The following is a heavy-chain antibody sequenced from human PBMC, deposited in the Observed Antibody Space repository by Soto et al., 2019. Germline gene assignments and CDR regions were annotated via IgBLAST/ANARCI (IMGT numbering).Heavy chain of an antibody. CDR1: GFSLSTSGVG. D-gene: IGHD3-3*01. CDR3: AHSRYEFWSGYPDYYYYGMDV. V-gene: IGHV2-5*02. J-gene: IGHJ6*02. CDR2: IYWDDDK. Sequence: QITLKESGPTLVKPTQTLTLTCTFSGFSLSTSGVGVGWIRQPPGKALEWLALIYWDDDKRYSPSLKNRLTTTQDTYKXXVXLTXTTMDPVDTAPYYCAHSRYEFWSGYPDYYYYGMDVWGQGTTVTVSS.